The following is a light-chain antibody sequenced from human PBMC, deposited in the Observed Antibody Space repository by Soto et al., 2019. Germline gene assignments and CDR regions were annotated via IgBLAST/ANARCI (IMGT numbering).Light chain of an antibody. Sequence: DVVMTQSPLSLPVTPGEPASISCRSSQSLLHSNGNTYLDWYLQKPGQSPQLLIYLSFNRASGVTDRCSGSGTGTDFTLKISRVEAEDVGVYYCMQGLHGPWTFGQGTKVEIK. CDR2: LSF. CDR3: MQGLHGPWT. CDR1: QSLLHSNGNTY. J-gene: IGKJ1*01. V-gene: IGKV2-28*01.